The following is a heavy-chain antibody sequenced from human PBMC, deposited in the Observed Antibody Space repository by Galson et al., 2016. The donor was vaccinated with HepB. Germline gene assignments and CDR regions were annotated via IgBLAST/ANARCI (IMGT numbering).Heavy chain of an antibody. CDR2: ISGNAYST. CDR1: GFTFSSYA. V-gene: IGHV3-23*01. J-gene: IGHJ2*01. CDR3: ARIGYYDTSGYYYLYWYFDL. Sequence: SLRLSCAASGFTFSSYAMSWVRQAPGKGLEWVSAISGNAYSTYYADSAKGRFTISRDNSKNTLYVQMNSLRAEDTAVYYCARIGYYDTSGYYYLYWYFDLWGRGTPVTVSS. D-gene: IGHD3-22*01.